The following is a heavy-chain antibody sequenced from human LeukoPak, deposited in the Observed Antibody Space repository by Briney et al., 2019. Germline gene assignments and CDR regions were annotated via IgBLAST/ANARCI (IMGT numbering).Heavy chain of an antibody. Sequence: SETLSLTCAVYGGSFSTYYWSWIRNPPGQGQDLIGEINHSGSTNYNPTLNRRGTISVDTSKNQFSLKLSSVTAADTAVYYCARTAPAGYSSGWYSWFDPWGQGTLVTVSS. J-gene: IGHJ5*02. CDR1: GGSFSTYY. CDR2: INHSGST. D-gene: IGHD6-19*01. CDR3: ARTAPAGYSSGWYSWFDP. V-gene: IGHV4-34*01.